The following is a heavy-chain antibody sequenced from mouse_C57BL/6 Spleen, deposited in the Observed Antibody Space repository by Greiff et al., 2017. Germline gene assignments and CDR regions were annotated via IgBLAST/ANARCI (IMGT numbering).Heavy chain of an antibody. J-gene: IGHJ2*01. Sequence: VQLQQSGPELVKPGASVKISCKASGYSFTGYYMNWVKQSPEKSLEWIGEINPSTGGTTYNQKFKAKATLTVDKSSSTAYMQLKSLTSEDSAVYYCAREGGIWGNLDYWGQGTTLTVSS. V-gene: IGHV1-42*01. CDR3: AREGGIWGNLDY. CDR2: INPSTGGT. CDR1: GYSFTGYY. D-gene: IGHD2-1*01.